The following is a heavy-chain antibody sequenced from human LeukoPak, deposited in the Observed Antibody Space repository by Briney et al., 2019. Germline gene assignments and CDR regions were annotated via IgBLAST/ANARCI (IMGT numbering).Heavy chain of an antibody. V-gene: IGHV4-39*01. Sequence: SETLSLTCTVSGGSISSYYWGWIRQPPGKGLEWIGSIYYSGSTYYNPSLKSRVTISVDTSKNQFSLKLSSVTAADTAVYYCARHEESAAAAMYYYYYMDVWGKGTTVTVSS. J-gene: IGHJ6*03. CDR2: IYYSGST. D-gene: IGHD6-13*01. CDR1: GGSISSYY. CDR3: ARHEESAAAAMYYYYYMDV.